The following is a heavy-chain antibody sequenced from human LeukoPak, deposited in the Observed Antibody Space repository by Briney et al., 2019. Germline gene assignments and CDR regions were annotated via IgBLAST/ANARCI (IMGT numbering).Heavy chain of an antibody. CDR3: AKRYCGGTTCYRGDAFDI. D-gene: IGHD2-2*02. CDR2: ISGGGSNT. CDR1: GFSFSSYA. V-gene: IGHV3-23*01. Sequence: PGGSLRLSCAASGFSFSSYAMNWVRQAPGKGLEWVSSISGGGSNTYYADSVKGRFTISRDNSQNTVNLQMESLRAEDTAIYYCAKRYCGGTTCYRGDAFDIWGRGTRVTVSS. J-gene: IGHJ3*02.